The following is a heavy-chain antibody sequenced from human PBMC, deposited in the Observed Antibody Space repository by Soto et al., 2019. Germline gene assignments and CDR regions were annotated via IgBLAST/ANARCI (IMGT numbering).Heavy chain of an antibody. D-gene: IGHD3-10*01. J-gene: IGHJ6*02. CDR2: ISAYNGNT. Sequence: QVQLVQSGAEVKKPGASVKVSCKASGYTFTSYGISWVRQAPGQGLEWMGWISAYNGNTDYARKLQGRVTMTTDTSTSTAYMELRSLRSDDTAVYYCAREQPLDGSGKDYGMDVWGQGTTVNVSS. V-gene: IGHV1-18*01. CDR3: AREQPLDGSGKDYGMDV. CDR1: GYTFTSYG.